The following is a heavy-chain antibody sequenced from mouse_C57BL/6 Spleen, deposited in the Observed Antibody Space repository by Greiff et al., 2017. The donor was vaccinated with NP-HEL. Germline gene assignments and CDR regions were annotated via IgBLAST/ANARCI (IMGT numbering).Heavy chain of an antibody. V-gene: IGHV1-82*01. CDR2: IYPGDGDT. CDR3: ARQPVIYDGYYGYFDV. J-gene: IGHJ1*03. CDR1: GYAFSSSW. D-gene: IGHD2-3*01. Sequence: QVQLQQSGPELVKPGASVKISCKASGYAFSSSWMNWVKQRPGKGLEWIGRIYPGDGDTNYNGKFKGKATLTADKSSSTAYMQLSSLTSEDSAVYFCARQPVIYDGYYGYFDVWGTGTTVTVSS.